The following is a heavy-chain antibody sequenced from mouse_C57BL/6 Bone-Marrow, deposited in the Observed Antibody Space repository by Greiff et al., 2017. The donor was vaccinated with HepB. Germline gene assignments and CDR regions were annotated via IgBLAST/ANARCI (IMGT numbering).Heavy chain of an antibody. J-gene: IGHJ4*01. Sequence: QVQLKQSGAELARPGASVKLSCKASGYTFTSYGISWVKQRTGQGLEWIGEIYPRSGNTYYNEKFKGKATLTADKSSSTAHMELRSLTSEDSAVYFCALPSYGNYGAYAMDYWGQGTSVTVSS. CDR2: IYPRSGNT. CDR3: ALPSYGNYGAYAMDY. CDR1: GYTFTSYG. D-gene: IGHD2-10*01. V-gene: IGHV1-81*01.